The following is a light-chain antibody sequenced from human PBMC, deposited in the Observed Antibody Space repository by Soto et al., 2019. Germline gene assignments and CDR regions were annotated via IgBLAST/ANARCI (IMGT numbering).Light chain of an antibody. J-gene: IGKJ2*01. CDR2: GSS. CDR3: QQDGSSPPYT. CDR1: QSVSNNY. Sequence: EVVLTQSPGTLSLSPGERATLSCRASQSVSNNYFAWYQQKPGQAPRLLIFGSSDRATGIPDRFSGSGSGTDVTLTISRLEPEDSAVYYCQQDGSSPPYTFGQGTKLEIK. V-gene: IGKV3-20*01.